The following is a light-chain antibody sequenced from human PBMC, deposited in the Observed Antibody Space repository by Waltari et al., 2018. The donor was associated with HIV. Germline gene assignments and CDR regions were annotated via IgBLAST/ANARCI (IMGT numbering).Light chain of an antibody. CDR1: QRISSY. CDR2: AAA. J-gene: IGKJ4*01. V-gene: IGKV1-9*01. CDR3: QHLNSYPLT. Sequence: DIPLTQSPSFLSASVGDRVTITCRASQRISSYLAWYPQKPGKAPKLLIYAAATLQSGVPSRFSGSGSGTEFTLTISSLQPEDFATYFCQHLNSYPLTFGGGTKVEIK.